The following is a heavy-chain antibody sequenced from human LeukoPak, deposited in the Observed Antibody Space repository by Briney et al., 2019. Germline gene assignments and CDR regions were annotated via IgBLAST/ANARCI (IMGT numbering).Heavy chain of an antibody. Sequence: ASVKVSCKASGYTFTGYYMHWVRQVPGQGLEWMGWINPNSGGTKYAQKFQGRVTLTRDTSMSTAYVELSRLRSDDTAVYYCAREREYSGYDSDYWGQGTLVTVSA. V-gene: IGHV1-2*02. CDR3: AREREYSGYDSDY. CDR2: INPNSGGT. CDR1: GYTFTGYY. D-gene: IGHD5-12*01. J-gene: IGHJ4*02.